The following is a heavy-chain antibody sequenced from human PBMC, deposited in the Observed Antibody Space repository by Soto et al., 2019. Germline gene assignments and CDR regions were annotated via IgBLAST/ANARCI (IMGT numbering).Heavy chain of an antibody. CDR3: ARAQGYYDSSGYYPGPYYYGMDV. CDR2: IYYSGST. CDR1: GGSISSGDYY. Sequence: PSETLSLTCTVSGGSISSGDYYWSWIRQPPGKGLEWIGYIYYSGSTYYNPSLKSRVTISVDTSKNQFSLKLSSVTAADTAVYYCARAQGYYDSSGYYPGPYYYGMDVWGQGTTVTVSS. D-gene: IGHD3-22*01. V-gene: IGHV4-30-4*01. J-gene: IGHJ6*02.